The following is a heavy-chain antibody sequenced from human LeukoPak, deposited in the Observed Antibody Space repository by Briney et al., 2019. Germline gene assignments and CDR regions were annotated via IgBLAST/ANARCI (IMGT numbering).Heavy chain of an antibody. CDR1: GFTFSSYS. V-gene: IGHV3-48*01. CDR3: AREGMFGGVIDRREKGIDY. D-gene: IGHD3-16*02. J-gene: IGHJ4*02. CDR2: ISSSSSTI. Sequence: GGSLRLSCAASGFTFSSYSMNWVRQAPGKGLEWVSYISSSSSTIYYADSVKGRFTISRDNAKNSLYLQMNSLRAEDTAVYYCAREGMFGGVIDRREKGIDYWGQGTLVTVSS.